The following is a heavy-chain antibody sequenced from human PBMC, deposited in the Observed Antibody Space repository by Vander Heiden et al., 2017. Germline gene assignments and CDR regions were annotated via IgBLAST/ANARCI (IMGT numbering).Heavy chain of an antibody. J-gene: IGHJ3*02. V-gene: IGHV1-69*01. CDR3: ARGGYCSGGSCYDAFDI. CDR1: GGTFSSDA. CDR2: IIPIFGTA. D-gene: IGHD2-15*01. Sequence: QVQLVQSGAEVKKPGSSGKVSCKASGGTFSSDAISWVRQAPGQGLEWMGGIIPIFGTANYAQKFQGRVTSTADESTSTAYMELSSLRSEDTAVYYCARGGYCSGGSCYDAFDIWGQGTMVTVSS.